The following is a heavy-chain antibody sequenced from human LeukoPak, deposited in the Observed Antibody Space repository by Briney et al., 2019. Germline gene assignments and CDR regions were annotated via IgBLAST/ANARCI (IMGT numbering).Heavy chain of an antibody. J-gene: IGHJ6*03. CDR1: GFTFDDYA. Sequence: GGSLRLSCAASGFTFDDYAMHWVRQAPGRGLEWVSLISGDGGSTYYADSVKGRFTISRDNSKNSLYLQMNSLRTEDTALYYCAKDTLRGYSYGFHNYMDVWGKGTTVAVSS. CDR2: ISGDGGST. CDR3: AKDTLRGYSYGFHNYMDV. V-gene: IGHV3-43*02. D-gene: IGHD5-18*01.